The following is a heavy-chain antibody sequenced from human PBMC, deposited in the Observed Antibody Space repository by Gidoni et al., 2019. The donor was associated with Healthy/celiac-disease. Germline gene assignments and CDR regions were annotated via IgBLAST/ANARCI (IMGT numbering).Heavy chain of an antibody. CDR2: ISYDGSNK. J-gene: IGHJ6*02. CDR1: GFTFSSYG. CDR3: ANSRMKYYDILTGTMDYYYGMDV. V-gene: IGHV3-30*18. Sequence: QVQLVESGGGVVQPGRSLRLSFPASGFTFSSYGMHWVRQAPGKGLEWVAVISYDGSNKYYADSVKGRFTISRDNSKNTLYLQMNSLRAEDTAVYYCANSRMKYYDILTGTMDYYYGMDVWGQGTTVTVSS. D-gene: IGHD3-9*01.